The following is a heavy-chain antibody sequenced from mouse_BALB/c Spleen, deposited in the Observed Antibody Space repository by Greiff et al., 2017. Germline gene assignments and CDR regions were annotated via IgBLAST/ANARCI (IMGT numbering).Heavy chain of an antibody. CDR3: AREGPGTRVYFDV. V-gene: IGHV5-4*02. D-gene: IGHD3-3*01. Sequence: EVKLMESGGGLVKPGGSLKLSCAASGFTFSDYSMYWVRQTPEKRLEWVATISDGGSYTYYPDSVKGRFTISRDNAKNNLYLQMSSLKSEDTAMYYCAREGPGTRVYFDVWGAGTTVTVSS. CDR2: ISDGGSYT. CDR1: GFTFSDYS. J-gene: IGHJ1*01.